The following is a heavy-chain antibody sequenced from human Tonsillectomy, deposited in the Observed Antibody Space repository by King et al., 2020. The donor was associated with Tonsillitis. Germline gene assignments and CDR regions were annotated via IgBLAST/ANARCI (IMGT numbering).Heavy chain of an antibody. CDR2: IYYSGST. J-gene: IGHJ5*02. D-gene: IGHD6-13*01. V-gene: IGHV4-61*01. CDR1: GGSVSSGSYY. CDR3: AGGYENWFDP. Sequence: QLQESGPGLVKPSETLSLTCTVSGGSVSSGSYYWSWIRQPPGKGLEWIGYIYYSGSTNYNPSLKSRVTISVDTSKNQFSLKLSSVTAADTAVYYCAGGYENWFDPWGQGTLVTVSS.